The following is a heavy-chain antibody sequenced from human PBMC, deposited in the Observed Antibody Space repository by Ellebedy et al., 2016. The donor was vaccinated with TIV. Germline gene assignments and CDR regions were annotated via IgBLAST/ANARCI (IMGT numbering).Heavy chain of an antibody. D-gene: IGHD3-16*01. Sequence: ASVKVSCKASGYTFTSYGISWVRQAPGQGLEWMGWISAYNGNTDYAQKLQGRVTMTTDTSTSTAYMELRSLRSDDTAVYYCAREALGDPRFDYWGQGTLVTVSS. CDR2: ISAYNGNT. J-gene: IGHJ4*02. CDR3: AREALGDPRFDY. CDR1: GYTFTSYG. V-gene: IGHV1-18*01.